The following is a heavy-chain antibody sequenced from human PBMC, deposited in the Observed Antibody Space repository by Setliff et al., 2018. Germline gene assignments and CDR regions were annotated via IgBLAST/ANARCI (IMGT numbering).Heavy chain of an antibody. CDR2: ISAYNGKT. V-gene: IGHV1-18*01. J-gene: IGHJ4*02. Sequence: GASVKVSCKASGYSFSSNAFHWVRQAPGQTLEWMGWISAYNGKTYSAQKFQDRVTLTTHTSTNMGYLELRDLRSDDTAVYYCLRLVRYCTKIACQATSGDEVWGLGTLVTVSS. CDR3: LRLVRYCTKIACQATSGDEV. CDR1: GYSFSSNA. D-gene: IGHD2-8*01.